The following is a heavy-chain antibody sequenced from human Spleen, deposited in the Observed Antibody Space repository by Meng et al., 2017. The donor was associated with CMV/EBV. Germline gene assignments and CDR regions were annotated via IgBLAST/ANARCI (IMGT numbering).Heavy chain of an antibody. CDR2: IYYIGST. CDR1: GGSMNRYY. J-gene: IGHJ3*01. CDR3: ARDGLHNALTGTNGFDV. Sequence: GSLRLSCTVSGGSMNRYYWSWIRQPPGKGLEWIGYIYYIGSTNYNPSLKSRVTILVDTSKNQFSLRLTSVTAADTALYYCARDGLHNALTGTNGFDVWGQGTMVTVSS. D-gene: IGHD3-9*01. V-gene: IGHV4-59*01.